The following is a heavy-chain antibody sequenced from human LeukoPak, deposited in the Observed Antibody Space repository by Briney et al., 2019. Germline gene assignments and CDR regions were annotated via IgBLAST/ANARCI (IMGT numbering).Heavy chain of an antibody. Sequence: GGSLRLSCAASGFTFSSYAMSWVRQAPGKGLEWVSAISGSGGSTYYADSVKGRFTISRDNSKNTLYLQMNSLRAEDTAVYYCAKDPVRGFGELLSTSFDYWGQGTLVTVSS. CDR3: AKDPVRGFGELLSTSFDY. CDR2: ISGSGGST. CDR1: GFTFSSYA. V-gene: IGHV3-23*01. J-gene: IGHJ4*02. D-gene: IGHD3-10*01.